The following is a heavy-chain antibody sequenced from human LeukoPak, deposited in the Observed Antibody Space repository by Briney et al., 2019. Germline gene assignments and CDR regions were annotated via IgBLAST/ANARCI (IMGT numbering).Heavy chain of an antibody. Sequence: SVTVSCAASGYTFTSSAVQWVRQARGQRLEWIGWIVVGSGNTNYAQKFQERVTITRDMSTSTAYMELSSLRSEDTAVYYCAAAGSGSYYGFDYWGQGTLVTVSS. J-gene: IGHJ4*02. V-gene: IGHV1-58*01. D-gene: IGHD3-10*01. CDR3: AAAGSGSYYGFDY. CDR2: IVVGSGNT. CDR1: GYTFTSSA.